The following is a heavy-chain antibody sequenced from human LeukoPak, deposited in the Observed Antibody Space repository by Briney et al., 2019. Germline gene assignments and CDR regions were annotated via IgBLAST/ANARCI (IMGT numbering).Heavy chain of an antibody. CDR3: ARELHLLYNWFDP. CDR2: IYYSGST. J-gene: IGHJ5*02. Sequence: SETLFLTCTVSGGSISSGDYYWSWIRQPPGKGLEWIGYIYYSGSTYYNPSLKSRVTISVDTSKNQFSLKLSSVTAADTAVYYCARELHLLYNWFDPWGQGTLVTVSS. V-gene: IGHV4-30-4*01. D-gene: IGHD4-11*01. CDR1: GGSISSGDYY.